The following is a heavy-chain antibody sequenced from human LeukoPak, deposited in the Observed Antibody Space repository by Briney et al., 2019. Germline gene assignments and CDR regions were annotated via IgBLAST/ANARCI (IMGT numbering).Heavy chain of an antibody. D-gene: IGHD5-12*01. CDR3: ASSMVATCGGDY. J-gene: IGHJ4*02. V-gene: IGHV1-2*06. Sequence: GASVKVSCKASGYTFTGYYMHWVRQAPGQGVEWMGRINPNSGGTNHAQKFQGRVTMTRDTSISTAYMELSRLRSDDTAVYYCASSMVATCGGDYWGQGTLVTVSS. CDR2: INPNSGGT. CDR1: GYTFTGYY.